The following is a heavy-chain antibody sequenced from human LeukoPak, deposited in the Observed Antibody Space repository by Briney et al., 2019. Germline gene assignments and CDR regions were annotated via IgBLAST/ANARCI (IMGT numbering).Heavy chain of an antibody. CDR2: IYSGGST. J-gene: IGHJ6*02. D-gene: IGHD3-10*01. CDR1: GFTVSSNY. CDR3: AKQVYGSERPRYGMDV. Sequence: GGSLRLSCAASGFTVSSNYMSWVRQAPGKGLEWVSVIYSGGSTYYADSVKGRFTISRDNSKNTLYLQMNSLRVEDTAAYYCAKQVYGSERPRYGMDVWGQGTTVTVSS. V-gene: IGHV3-53*01.